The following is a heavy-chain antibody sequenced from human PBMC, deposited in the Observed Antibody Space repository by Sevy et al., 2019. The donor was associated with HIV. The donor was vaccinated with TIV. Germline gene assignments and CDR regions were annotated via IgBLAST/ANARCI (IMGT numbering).Heavy chain of an antibody. CDR1: GFAYSGYG. V-gene: IGHV3-48*03. CDR3: ARDLPPSATTVAHFDC. Sequence: GESLKISCAAFGFAYSGYGMHWVRQAPGKGLEWVSYISNSGTSMYYSDSVKGRFTISRDNARNSLYLQMNCLRAEDTAVYYCARDLPPSATTVAHFDCWGQGTLVTVSS. D-gene: IGHD4-17*01. J-gene: IGHJ4*02. CDR2: ISNSGTSM.